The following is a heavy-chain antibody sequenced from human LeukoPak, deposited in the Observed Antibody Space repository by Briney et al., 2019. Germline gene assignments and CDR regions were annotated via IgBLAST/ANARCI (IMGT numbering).Heavy chain of an antibody. J-gene: IGHJ4*02. Sequence: PSETLSLTCAVYGGSFSDYYWNWIRQPPGKGLEWIGEITHSGITNYNPSLKSRVTMSVDTSKNQFSLKLSSVTAADTAVYFCARDEAGQGYWGQGTLVTVSS. CDR3: ARDEAGQGY. CDR1: GGSFSDYY. V-gene: IGHV4-34*01. CDR2: ITHSGIT.